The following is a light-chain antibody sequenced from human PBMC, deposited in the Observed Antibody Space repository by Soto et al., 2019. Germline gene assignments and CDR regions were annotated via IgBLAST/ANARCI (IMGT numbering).Light chain of an antibody. Sequence: EIVMTQSPATLSVSPGEGATLSCRASQSVSSNLARYQQKPGQAPRLLIYDTSTRATGIPARFSGSGSGTEFTLTISSLQSEDFALYFCQQFNNWPPTFGQGTRLEIK. CDR1: QSVSSN. CDR2: DTS. V-gene: IGKV3D-15*01. CDR3: QQFNNWPPT. J-gene: IGKJ5*01.